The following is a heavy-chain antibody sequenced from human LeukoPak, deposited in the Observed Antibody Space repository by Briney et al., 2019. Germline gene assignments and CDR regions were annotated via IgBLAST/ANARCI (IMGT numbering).Heavy chain of an antibody. Sequence: GGSLRLSCTASGFIFSNDDMTWVRQPPGKGLQWVSGISASGGGTYYADPVKGRFNITRDNYKNKLYLQMDDLRAEYSAMYYCVKGFGTNWFKWGQGVLVTVSS. V-gene: IGHV3-23*01. CDR1: GFIFSNDD. D-gene: IGHD3-10*01. CDR2: ISASGGGT. CDR3: VKGFGTNWFK. J-gene: IGHJ4*02.